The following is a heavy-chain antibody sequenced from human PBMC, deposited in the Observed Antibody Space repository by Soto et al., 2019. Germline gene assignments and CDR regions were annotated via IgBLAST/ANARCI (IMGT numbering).Heavy chain of an antibody. CDR2: ISYDRSNK. V-gene: IGHV3-30-3*01. J-gene: IGHJ6*02. CDR1: GLTFSTYA. CDR3: ERDSWGMDV. Sequence: GGSLRLSCTASGLTFSTYAMHWVRQAPGKGLEWVAVISYDRSNKYYADSVKGRFTVSRDNSNSTLDLQMNSLRVEDTAVYYCERDSWGMDVWGQGTTVTVSS.